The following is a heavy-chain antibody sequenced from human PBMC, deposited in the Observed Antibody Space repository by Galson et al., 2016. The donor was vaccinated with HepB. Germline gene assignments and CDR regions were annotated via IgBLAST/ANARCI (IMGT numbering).Heavy chain of an antibody. CDR2: IIPIFGTA. CDR1: GGTFNSYA. V-gene: IGHV1-69*13. J-gene: IGHJ6*02. Sequence: SVKVSCKASGGTFNSYALSWVRQAPGQGLEWMGEIIPIFGTANYAQRFQGRVTITADEPTSTAYMEQSSMRSEDTAVYYSGKVEDGYNRHYYYGMDVWRQGTTVTVSS. CDR3: GKVEDGYNRHYYYGMDV. D-gene: IGHD5-24*01.